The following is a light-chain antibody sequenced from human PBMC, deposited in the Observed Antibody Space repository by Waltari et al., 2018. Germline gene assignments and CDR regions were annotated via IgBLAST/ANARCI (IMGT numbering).Light chain of an antibody. J-gene: IGKJ1*01. CDR2: AAS. V-gene: IGKV1-39*01. CDR1: QSISSY. Sequence: DIQMTQSPSSLSASVGDRVTITCRASQSISSYLNWYQQKPGKAPTLLVYAASSLQGGVPSRFSGSGPGTDFTLTISRLQPEDFAAFDCQQSYSTLRTFGQGTKVEIK. CDR3: QQSYSTLRT.